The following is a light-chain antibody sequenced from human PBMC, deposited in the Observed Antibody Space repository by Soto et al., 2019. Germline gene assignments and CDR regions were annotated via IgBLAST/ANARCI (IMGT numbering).Light chain of an antibody. CDR2: DAS. J-gene: IGKJ2*01. Sequence: EIVLTQSPATLSLSPGERATLSCRDSQSVSSYLTWYQQKPGQAPRLLIYDASNRATGIPARFSGRGAGTDFTLTNSRLEPEDFAVYYCQQRSNWPLYTFGHGTKLEIK. V-gene: IGKV3-11*01. CDR3: QQRSNWPLYT. CDR1: QSVSSY.